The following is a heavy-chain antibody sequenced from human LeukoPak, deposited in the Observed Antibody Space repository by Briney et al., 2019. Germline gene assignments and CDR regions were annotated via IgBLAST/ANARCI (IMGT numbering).Heavy chain of an antibody. CDR3: AKHMRATNTYSFFGLNV. D-gene: IGHD1-26*01. V-gene: IGHV3-9*01. CDR2: INWNGGGT. Sequence: GGSLRLSCAATGFTFKDYGMHWVRQPPGKGLEWVSSINWNGGGTDYADSVKGRFTISRDNAKNSLYLQLSSLRPEDTALYYCAKHMRATNTYSFFGLNVWGQGTTVTVSS. CDR1: GFTFKDYG. J-gene: IGHJ6*02.